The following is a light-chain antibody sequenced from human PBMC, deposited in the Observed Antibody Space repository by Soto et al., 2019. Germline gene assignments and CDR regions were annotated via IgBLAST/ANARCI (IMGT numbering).Light chain of an antibody. J-gene: IGKJ2*01. V-gene: IGKV1-39*01. CDR2: AAS. CDR3: QQSYSTPMYT. Sequence: DIQMTQSPSSLSASVGDRVTITCRASQSISSYLNWYQQKPGKAPRLLIYAASSLQSGVPSRFNGSGSGTDFTLTVSSLQPEDFATYYCQQSYSTPMYTLGQGTKLEIK. CDR1: QSISSY.